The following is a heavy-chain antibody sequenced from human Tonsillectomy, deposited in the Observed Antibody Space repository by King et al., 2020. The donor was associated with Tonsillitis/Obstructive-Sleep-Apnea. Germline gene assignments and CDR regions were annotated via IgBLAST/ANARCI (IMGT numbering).Heavy chain of an antibody. CDR1: GYTFTTYW. Sequence: QLVQSGAEVKKPGESQKISCKASGYTFTTYWVGWVRQMPGKGLEWMGIIYPGDSETRYSPSFQGQVTISADKSINTAYLQWSSLKASDTAMYYCARRQDHYYDSTGYHYGRTSGAFDYWGQGILVTVSS. J-gene: IGHJ4*02. CDR3: ARRQDHYYDSTGYHYGRTSGAFDY. V-gene: IGHV5-51*01. D-gene: IGHD3-22*01. CDR2: IYPGDSET.